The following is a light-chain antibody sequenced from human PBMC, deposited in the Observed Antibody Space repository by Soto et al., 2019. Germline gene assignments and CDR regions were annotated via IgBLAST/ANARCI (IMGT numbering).Light chain of an antibody. CDR2: INN. Sequence: QSVLTQPPSASATPGQRVTISCSGSRSSIGSNSVNWYQQLPGTAPKLLIRINNQRPSGVPDRFSGSKSGTSASLAISGLQPEDEAHYHCAAWDDSLSGVVFGGGTKLTVL. CDR1: RSSIGSNS. V-gene: IGLV1-44*01. CDR3: AAWDDSLSGVV. J-gene: IGLJ2*01.